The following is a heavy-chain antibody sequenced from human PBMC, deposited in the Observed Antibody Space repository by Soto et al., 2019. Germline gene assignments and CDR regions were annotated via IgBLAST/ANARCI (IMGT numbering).Heavy chain of an antibody. CDR2: IYYSGST. D-gene: IGHD3-10*01. V-gene: IGHV4-59*01. J-gene: IGHJ4*02. CDR3: ARDARRGVIDY. Sequence: QVQLQESGPGLVKPSETLSLTCTVSGDSISSFYWSWIRQPPGKGLEWIGYIYYSGSTNYNPSLKSRVTMSVDTSKNQFSLKLSSVTAADTAVYCCARDARRGVIDYWGQGTLVTVSS. CDR1: GDSISSFY.